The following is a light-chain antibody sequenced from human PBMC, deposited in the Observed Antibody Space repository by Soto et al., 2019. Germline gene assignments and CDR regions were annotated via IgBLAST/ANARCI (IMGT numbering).Light chain of an antibody. CDR2: DAF. Sequence: TVLTQSPATLSLSPGERATLSCKASQSIGNSLGWFQQKPGQAPRLLIDDAFNRATGIPARFTGSGSGSDFTLTISSLEPADFGVYYCRQRDNWPLTFGGGTKGEIK. CDR3: RQRDNWPLT. V-gene: IGKV3-11*01. J-gene: IGKJ4*01. CDR1: QSIGNS.